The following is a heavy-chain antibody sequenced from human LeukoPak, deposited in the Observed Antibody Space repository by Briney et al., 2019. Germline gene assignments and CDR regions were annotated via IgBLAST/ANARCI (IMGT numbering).Heavy chain of an antibody. CDR3: ARDGAWYPKYFQH. J-gene: IGHJ1*01. V-gene: IGHV3-30*02. CDR1: GFTFSSYA. Sequence: PGGSLRLSCAASGFTFSSYAMHWVRQAPGKVLEWVAFIHYDGSNNYYADSVKGRFTISRDNSKNTLYLQMNSLRAEDTAVYYCARDGAWYPKYFQHWGQGTLVTVSS. CDR2: IHYDGSNN. D-gene: IGHD6-13*01.